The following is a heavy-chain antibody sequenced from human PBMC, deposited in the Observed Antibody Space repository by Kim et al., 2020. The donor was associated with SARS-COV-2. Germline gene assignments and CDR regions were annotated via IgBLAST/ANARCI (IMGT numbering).Heavy chain of an antibody. J-gene: IGHJ6*02. CDR3: ARGEGYSGYGMDV. D-gene: IGHD5-12*01. V-gene: IGHV5-10-1*01. Sequence: NYSPSFQGHVTISADKSISTAYLQWSSLKASDTAMYYCARGEGYSGYGMDVWGQGTTVTVSS.